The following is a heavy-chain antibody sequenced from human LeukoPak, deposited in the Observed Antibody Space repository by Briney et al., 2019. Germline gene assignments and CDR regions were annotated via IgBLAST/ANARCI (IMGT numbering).Heavy chain of an antibody. J-gene: IGHJ4*02. D-gene: IGHD5-18*01. CDR1: GFTFSSYA. Sequence: GGSLRLSCAASGFTFSSYAMSWVRQAPGKGLEWVSAISGGGGSTYYADSVKGRFTISRDNAKNTLYLQMNSLRAEDTAVYYCENRTQLWSPSDYSGQGTLVTVSA. CDR3: ENRTQLWSPSDY. CDR2: ISGGGGST. V-gene: IGHV3-23*01.